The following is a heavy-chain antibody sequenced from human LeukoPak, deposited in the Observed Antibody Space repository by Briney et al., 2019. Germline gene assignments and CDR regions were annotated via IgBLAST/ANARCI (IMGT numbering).Heavy chain of an antibody. V-gene: IGHV4-39*07. D-gene: IGHD3-22*01. CDR3: ARDHGSGYYYFDY. Sequence: SETLSLTCTVSGDSLGSSRFYWAWIRQPPGRGLEWIGSILYTGRTFYNPSLKSRVTISVDTSQNQFSLKLSSVTAADTAVYYCARDHGSGYYYFDYWGQGTLVTVSS. CDR2: ILYTGRT. J-gene: IGHJ4*02. CDR1: GDSLGSSRFY.